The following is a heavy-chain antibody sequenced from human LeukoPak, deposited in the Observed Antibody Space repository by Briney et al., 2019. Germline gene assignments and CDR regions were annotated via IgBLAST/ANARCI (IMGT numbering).Heavy chain of an antibody. V-gene: IGHV3-23*01. J-gene: IGHJ4*02. CDR1: GFTFSSYA. CDR3: AREFEWELRPHFDY. Sequence: GGSLRLSCAASGFTFSSYAMSWVRQAPGKGLEWVSSISASGGSTYYADSVKGRFTISRDNAKNTLYLQMNSLRAEDTAVYYCAREFEWELRPHFDYWGQGTLVTVSS. CDR2: ISASGGST. D-gene: IGHD1-26*01.